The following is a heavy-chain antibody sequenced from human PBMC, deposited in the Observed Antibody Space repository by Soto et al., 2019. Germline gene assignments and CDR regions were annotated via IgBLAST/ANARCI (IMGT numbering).Heavy chain of an antibody. CDR1: GYTFTSYD. J-gene: IGHJ6*02. V-gene: IGHV1-8*01. CDR2: MNPNSGNT. Sequence: QVQLVQSGAEVKKPGASVKVSCKASGYTFTSYDINWVRQATGQGLEWMGWMNPNSGNTGYAQKFQGRVTITRTTSITTAYMELRSLSSEATAVYYCARVSEGDLRLAYLSLNYYGMDVWGQGTTVTVSS. D-gene: IGHD3-16*02. CDR3: ARVSEGDLRLAYLSLNYYGMDV.